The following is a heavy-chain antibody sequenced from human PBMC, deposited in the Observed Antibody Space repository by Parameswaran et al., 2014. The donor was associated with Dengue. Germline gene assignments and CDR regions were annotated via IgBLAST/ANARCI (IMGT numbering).Heavy chain of an antibody. Sequence: WVRQAPGQGLEWMGWMNPNSGNTGYAQKFQGRVTMTRNTSISTAYMELSSLRSEDTAVYYCARVPPYDILTGYLTNYYGMDVWGQGTTVTVSS. CDR3: ARVPPYDILTGYLTNYYGMDV. J-gene: IGHJ6*02. D-gene: IGHD3-9*01. CDR2: MNPNSGNT. V-gene: IGHV1-8*01.